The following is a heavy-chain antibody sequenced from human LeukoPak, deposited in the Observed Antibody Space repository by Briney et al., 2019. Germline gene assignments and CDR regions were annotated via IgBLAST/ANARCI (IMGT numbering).Heavy chain of an antibody. D-gene: IGHD4-17*01. V-gene: IGHV4-38-2*01. CDR3: ARHQRDYGDYVPRYMDV. CDR2: IYHSGTT. J-gene: IGHJ6*03. CDR1: GYSISSGFY. Sequence: PSETLSLTCAVSGYSISSGFYWGWIRQPPGKGLEWIGSIYHSGTTYYNPSLKSRVTISVDTSKNQFSLKLSSVTAADTAVYYCARHQRDYGDYVPRYMDVWGKGTTLTVSS.